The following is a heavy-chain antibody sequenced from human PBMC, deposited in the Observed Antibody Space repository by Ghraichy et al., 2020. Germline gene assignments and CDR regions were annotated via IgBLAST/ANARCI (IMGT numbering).Heavy chain of an antibody. CDR3: ARALPPSPHYYGSGSYGY. V-gene: IGHV3-21*01. CDR2: ISSSSSYI. Sequence: GGSLRLSFAASGFTFSSYSMNWVRQAPGKGLEWVSSISSSSSYIYYADSVKGRFTISRDNAKNSLYLQMNSLRAEDTAVYYCARALPPSPHYYGSGSYGYWGQGTLVTVSS. D-gene: IGHD3-10*01. J-gene: IGHJ4*02. CDR1: GFTFSSYS.